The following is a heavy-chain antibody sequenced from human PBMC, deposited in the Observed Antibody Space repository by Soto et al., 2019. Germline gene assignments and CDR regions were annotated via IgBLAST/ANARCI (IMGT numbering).Heavy chain of an antibody. D-gene: IGHD1-1*01. V-gene: IGHV2-5*02. CDR2: IYWDDDK. CDR3: AHVYWVAAGIRYYFDY. Sequence: QITLKESGPTLVKPTQTLTLTCTFSGFSLTTDAVGVGWIRQPPGKALEWLALIYWDDDKRYSPGQKSRLTITKDASINQVVLTLTNMDPADTATYYCAHVYWVAAGIRYYFDYWGQGTLVTVSS. J-gene: IGHJ4*02. CDR1: GFSLTTDAVG.